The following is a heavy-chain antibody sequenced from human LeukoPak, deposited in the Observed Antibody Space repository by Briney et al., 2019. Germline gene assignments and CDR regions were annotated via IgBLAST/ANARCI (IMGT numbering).Heavy chain of an antibody. J-gene: IGHJ4*02. CDR2: INPSGGST. Sequence: ASVKVSCKASGYTFTSYFMHWVRQAPGQGLEWMGLINPSGGSTIYAQKFQGRVTMTRDMSTRIVYMELSSLRSEDTAVYYCASQPLEGDYFDYWGQGTLVTVSS. CDR1: GYTFTSYF. D-gene: IGHD1-14*01. V-gene: IGHV1-46*01. CDR3: ASQPLEGDYFDY.